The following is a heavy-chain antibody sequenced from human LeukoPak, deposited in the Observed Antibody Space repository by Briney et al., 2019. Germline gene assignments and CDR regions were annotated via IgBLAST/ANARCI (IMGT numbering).Heavy chain of an antibody. CDR2: IYSGGST. CDR1: GFTVSSNC. D-gene: IGHD3-22*01. V-gene: IGHV3-53*01. J-gene: IGHJ4*02. Sequence: GGSLRLSCAASGFTVSSNCMSWVRQAPGKGLEWVSVIYSGGSTYYADSVKGRFTISRDNSKNTLYLQMNSLRAEDTAVYYCVMDAYDSSGYAIDYWGQGTLVTVSS. CDR3: VMDAYDSSGYAIDY.